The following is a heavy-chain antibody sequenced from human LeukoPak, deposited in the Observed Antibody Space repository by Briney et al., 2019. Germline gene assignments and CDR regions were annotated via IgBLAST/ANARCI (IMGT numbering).Heavy chain of an antibody. Sequence: ASVKVSCKASGYTFTSYGISWVRQAPGQGLEWMGWISAYNGNTNYAQKLQGRVTMTTDTSTSTAYMELRSLRSDDTAVYYCARDPHPYYDILTGYYHWGQGTLVTVPS. D-gene: IGHD3-9*01. CDR1: GYTFTSYG. V-gene: IGHV1-18*01. CDR3: ARDPHPYYDILTGYYH. CDR2: ISAYNGNT. J-gene: IGHJ4*02.